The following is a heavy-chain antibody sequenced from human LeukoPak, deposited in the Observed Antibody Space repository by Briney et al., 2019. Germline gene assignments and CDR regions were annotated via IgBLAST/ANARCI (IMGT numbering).Heavy chain of an antibody. D-gene: IGHD2-2*02. CDR1: GFTFSDYY. CDR2: ISSSSSYT. V-gene: IGHV3-11*06. CDR3: ARVNTCYYYGMDV. Sequence: GGSLRLSCAASGFTFSDYYMSWIRQAPGKGLEWVSYISSSSSYTNYADSVKGRFTISRDNAKNSLYLQMNSLRAEDTAVYYCARVNTCYYYGMDVWGKGTPVTVSS. J-gene: IGHJ6*04.